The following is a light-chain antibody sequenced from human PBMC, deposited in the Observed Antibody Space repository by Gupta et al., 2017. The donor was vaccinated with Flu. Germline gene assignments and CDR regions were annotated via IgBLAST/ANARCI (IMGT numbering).Light chain of an antibody. CDR2: NSY. Sequence: ATLSVSLGERVTVSCRASQSISNNLAWYQQKPCQPPRLLIYNSYTRATDIPARFSGAGSGKDFTLTIDSLRSEDFAVYYCQHYSYRPPWTFGPGTXVDLK. CDR1: QSISNN. V-gene: IGKV3-15*01. CDR3: QHYSYRPPWT. J-gene: IGKJ1*01.